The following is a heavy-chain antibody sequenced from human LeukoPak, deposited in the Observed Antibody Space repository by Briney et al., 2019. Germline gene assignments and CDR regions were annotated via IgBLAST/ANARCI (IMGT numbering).Heavy chain of an antibody. D-gene: IGHD5-12*01. J-gene: IGHJ5*02. V-gene: IGHV4-59*01. CDR1: GGSISSYY. CDR2: INYSGST. Sequence: PSETLSLTCTVSGGSISSYYWSWIRQPPGKGLEWIGYINYSGSTNYNPSLKSRVTISVDTSKNQFSLKLSSVTAADTAVYYCARYSGYDSVFDPWGQGTLVTVSS. CDR3: ARYSGYDSVFDP.